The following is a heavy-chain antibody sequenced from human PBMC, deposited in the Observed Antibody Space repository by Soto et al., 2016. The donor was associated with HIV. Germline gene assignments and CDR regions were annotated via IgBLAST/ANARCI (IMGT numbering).Heavy chain of an antibody. Sequence: QVQLVQSGAEVKKPGASVKVSCKASGYTFISYGISWVRQAPGQGLEWMGWISAYNGNIKYAQKFQGRVIMTTDTSTSTAYMEVRSLRSDDTAVYYCARDPERNYYDSMRVDYWGQGNPGHRLL. CDR1: GYTFISYG. V-gene: IGHV1-18*01. CDR3: ARDPERNYYDSMRVDY. J-gene: IGHJ4*02. CDR2: ISAYNGNI. D-gene: IGHD3-22*01.